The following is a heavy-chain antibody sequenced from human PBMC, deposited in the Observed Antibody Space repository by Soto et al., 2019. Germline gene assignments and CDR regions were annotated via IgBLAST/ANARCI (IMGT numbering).Heavy chain of an antibody. J-gene: IGHJ4*02. D-gene: IGHD1-7*01. CDR3: AKDFSDIWDYRRDFDY. CDR1: GFTFDGFA. Sequence: DVQLVESGGGLVQPGRSLRLSCGASGFTFDGFAMHWVRQAPGKGLEWVSGISWNSGSVAYADSVKGRFTISRDNAKNSLYLQMNSLPPEHTALYYCAKDFSDIWDYRRDFDYWGQGTLGTVSS. CDR2: ISWNSGSV. V-gene: IGHV3-9*01.